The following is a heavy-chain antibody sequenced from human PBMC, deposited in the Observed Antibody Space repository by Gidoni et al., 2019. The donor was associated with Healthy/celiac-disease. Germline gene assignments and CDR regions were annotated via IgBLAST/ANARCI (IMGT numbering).Heavy chain of an antibody. CDR2: IYYSGST. CDR3: ARVLDYGDYEVDWFDP. D-gene: IGHD4-17*01. J-gene: IGHJ5*02. V-gene: IGHV4-39*01. Sequence: GLEWIGSIYYSGSTCYNPSLKSRVTISVDTSKNQFSLKLSSVTAADTAVYYCARVLDYGDYEVDWFDPWGQGTLVTVSS.